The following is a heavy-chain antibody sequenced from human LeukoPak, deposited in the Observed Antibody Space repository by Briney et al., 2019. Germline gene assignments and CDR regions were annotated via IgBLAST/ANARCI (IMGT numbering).Heavy chain of an antibody. V-gene: IGHV3-30*18. J-gene: IGHJ3*02. CDR2: ISYDGSNK. CDR1: GFTFSSYG. CDR3: AKVPGLRNAFDI. Sequence: PGGSLRLSCAASGFTFSSYGMHWVRQAPGKGLEWVAVISYDGSNKYYADSVKGRFTISRDNSKNTLYLRMNSLRAEDTAVYYCAKVPGLRNAFDIWGQGTMVTVSS.